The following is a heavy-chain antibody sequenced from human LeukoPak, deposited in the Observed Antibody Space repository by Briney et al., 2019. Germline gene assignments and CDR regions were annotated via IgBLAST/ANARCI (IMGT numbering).Heavy chain of an antibody. J-gene: IGHJ4*02. D-gene: IGHD5-18*01. CDR1: GGSISSSNYY. CDR3: ARRAPYSYEWSTLDY. Sequence: NPLETLSLTCSVSGGSISSSNYYWVWIRQPPGKGLEWIGSIYYSGSTFYNPSLKSRVTISVDTSKNQFSLKLRSVTAADTAVYYCARRAPYSYEWSTLDYWGQGTLVTVSS. V-gene: IGHV4-39*01. CDR2: IYYSGST.